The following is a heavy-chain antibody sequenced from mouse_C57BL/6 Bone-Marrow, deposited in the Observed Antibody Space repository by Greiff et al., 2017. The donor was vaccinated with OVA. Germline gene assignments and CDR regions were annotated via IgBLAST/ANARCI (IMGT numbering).Heavy chain of an antibody. V-gene: IGHV1-76*01. Sequence: QVQLQQSGAELVRPGASVKLSCKASGYTFTDYYINWVKQRPGQGLEWIARIYPGSGNTYYNEKFKGKATLTAEKSSSTAYMQLSSLTSEDSAVYFCARDYLRDFDYWGQGTTLTVSS. D-gene: IGHD3-2*02. CDR1: GYTFTDYY. J-gene: IGHJ2*01. CDR3: ARDYLRDFDY. CDR2: IYPGSGNT.